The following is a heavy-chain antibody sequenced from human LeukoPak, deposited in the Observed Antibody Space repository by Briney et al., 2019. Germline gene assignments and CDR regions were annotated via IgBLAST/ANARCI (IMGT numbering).Heavy chain of an antibody. CDR3: AKEGDYGDYVLPPHFDY. J-gene: IGHJ4*02. Sequence: SGGSLRLSCAASVFTFSIYRMHGVRRAPGKGLEWVALIPYDGNNKYYADSVKGRFTISRDNSKNTLYLQMNSLRAEDTAVYYCAKEGDYGDYVLPPHFDYWGQGTLVTVSS. CDR1: VFTFSIYR. CDR2: IPYDGNNK. D-gene: IGHD4-17*01. V-gene: IGHV3-30*18.